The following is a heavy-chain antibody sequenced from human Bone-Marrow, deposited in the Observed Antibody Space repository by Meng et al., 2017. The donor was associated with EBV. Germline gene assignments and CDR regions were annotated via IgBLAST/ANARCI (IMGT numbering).Heavy chain of an antibody. CDR3: AREGSPFYYDSSGYDL. CDR2: IYYSGST. V-gene: IGHV4-61*01. Sequence: QLQGSGPGLVKPSETLSLTCTVSGGSVSSGSYYWSWIRQPPGKGLQWIGYIYYSGSTNYNPSLKSRATISMDTSKNQFSLKLSSVTAADTAVYYCAREGSPFYYDSSGYDLWGQGTLVTVSS. CDR1: GGSVSSGSYY. J-gene: IGHJ4*02. D-gene: IGHD3-22*01.